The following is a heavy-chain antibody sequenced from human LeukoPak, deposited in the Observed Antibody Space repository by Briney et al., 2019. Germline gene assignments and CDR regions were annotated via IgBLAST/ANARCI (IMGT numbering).Heavy chain of an antibody. CDR3: AGEERIGAMATPCCWFDP. D-gene: IGHD5-18*01. CDR2: ISAYNGNT. V-gene: IGHV1-18*01. Sequence: ASVKVSCKASGYTFTSYGISWVRQAPGQGLEWMGWISAYNGNTNYAQKLQGRVTMTTDTSTSTAYMELRSLRSDDTAVYYCAGEERIGAMATPCCWFDPWGQGTLVTVSS. CDR1: GYTFTSYG. J-gene: IGHJ5*02.